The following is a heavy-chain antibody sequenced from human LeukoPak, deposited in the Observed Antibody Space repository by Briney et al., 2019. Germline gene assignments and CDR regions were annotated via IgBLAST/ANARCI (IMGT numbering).Heavy chain of an antibody. Sequence: PGGSLRLSCAASGFTFSSYAMSWVRQAPGKGLEWVSAISGSGGSTYYADSVKGRFTISRDNSKNTLYLQMNSLRAEDTAVYYCARASGSYGRYFDLWGRGTLVTVSS. CDR1: GFTFSSYA. V-gene: IGHV3-23*01. D-gene: IGHD1-26*01. CDR3: ARASGSYGRYFDL. CDR2: ISGSGGST. J-gene: IGHJ2*01.